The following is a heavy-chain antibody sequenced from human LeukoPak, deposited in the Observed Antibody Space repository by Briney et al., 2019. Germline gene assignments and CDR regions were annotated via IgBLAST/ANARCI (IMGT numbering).Heavy chain of an antibody. J-gene: IGHJ4*02. CDR3: AKHFDSSGRPRAGFDH. CDR1: GFTFSDYA. V-gene: IGHV3-23*01. CDR2: TSGSGGST. Sequence: GGSLRLSCAASGFTFSDYAMNWVRQAPGKGLEWVSATSGSGGSTYYADSVKGRFTISRDNSKNTLYLLMGSLRPEDTAIYYCAKHFDSSGRPRAGFDHWGQGTLVTVSS. D-gene: IGHD3-22*01.